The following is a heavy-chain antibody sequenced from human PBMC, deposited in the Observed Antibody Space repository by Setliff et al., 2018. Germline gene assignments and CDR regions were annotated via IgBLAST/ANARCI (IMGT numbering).Heavy chain of an antibody. CDR2: IRSESDSYAT. V-gene: IGHV3-73*01. CDR1: GFTFSVSA. Sequence: PGGSLRLSCAASGFTFSVSAMYWVRQASGKGLEWVGRIRSESDSYATIYAASVRGRFTISRDNAKNSLYLQMNSLRAEDTAVYYCAREFRCAAGSNCSHYWGQGTLVTVSS. J-gene: IGHJ4*02. CDR3: AREFRCAAGSNCSHY. D-gene: IGHD6-13*01.